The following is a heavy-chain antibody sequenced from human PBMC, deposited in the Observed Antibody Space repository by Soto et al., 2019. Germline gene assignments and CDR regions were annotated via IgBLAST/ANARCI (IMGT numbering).Heavy chain of an antibody. D-gene: IGHD3-3*01. V-gene: IGHV3-66*01. CDR3: ARDRRDGDTI. CDR1: GFTVSANY. J-gene: IGHJ4*02. CDR2: IYSGGSI. Sequence: EVQLVESGGGLVQPGGSLRLSCAASGFTVSANYMSWFRQAPGKGLEWVPGIYSGGSIYYADSVQGRFTISRDNSKNTLYLQMYSLRAEDTAVYYCARDRRDGDTIWGQGALVTVSS.